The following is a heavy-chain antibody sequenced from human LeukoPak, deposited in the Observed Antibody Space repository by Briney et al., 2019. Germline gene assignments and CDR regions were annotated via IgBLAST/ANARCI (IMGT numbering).Heavy chain of an antibody. CDR2: ISSSSSYI. CDR1: GVTFSSYS. V-gene: IGHV3-21*01. CDR3: VRKKTKVPPDY. D-gene: IGHD1-14*01. Sequence: GGSLRLSCAASGVTFSSYSMSWVRQAPGKGLEWVSSISSSSSYIYYADSVKGRFTISRDNAKNSLYLQINSQRAEDTAVYYCVRKKTKVPPDYWGQGTLVTVSS. J-gene: IGHJ4*02.